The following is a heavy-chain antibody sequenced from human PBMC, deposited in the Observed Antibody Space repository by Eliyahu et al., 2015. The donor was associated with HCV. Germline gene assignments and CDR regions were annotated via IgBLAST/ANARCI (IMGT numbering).Heavy chain of an antibody. V-gene: IGHV4-4*02. Sequence: QVLLQESGPGLVKPSGTLSLTCTVSGDSISSSDWWSWVRQTPGKGLEWIGEFSHSGTTNSNPSLKSRVTISVDKSKNQFFLKLTSVTAADTAVYYCARGCTPDRCYGFDYWGQGTLVTVSS. CDR2: FSHSGTT. CDR3: ARGCTPDRCYGFDY. D-gene: IGHD2-15*01. J-gene: IGHJ4*02. CDR1: GDSISSSDW.